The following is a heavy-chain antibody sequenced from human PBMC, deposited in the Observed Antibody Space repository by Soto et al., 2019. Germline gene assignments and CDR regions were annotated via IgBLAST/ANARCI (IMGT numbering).Heavy chain of an antibody. CDR1: GYTFNDFG. CDR3: ARDIAFDIDY. D-gene: IGHD2-15*01. Sequence: QVHLLQSGAEVQKPGASVKVSCKTSGYTFNDFGITWVRQAPGLGLEWLGWIYSKAGKMNFAPKFQNRVIMTTDTPTSTAFMELTSLTCDDSAIYFCARDIAFDIDYWGQGTLVTVS. CDR2: IYSKAGKM. V-gene: IGHV1-18*01. J-gene: IGHJ4*02.